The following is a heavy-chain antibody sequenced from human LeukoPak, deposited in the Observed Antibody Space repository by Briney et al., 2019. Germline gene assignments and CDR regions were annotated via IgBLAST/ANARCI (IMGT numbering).Heavy chain of an antibody. CDR1: GYSISSGYF. CDR2: IYHSGST. V-gene: IGHV4-38-2*02. J-gene: IGHJ5*02. D-gene: IGHD6-13*01. CDR3: ARDGTWHSSSWYSTWFDP. Sequence: ASETLSLTCTVSGYSISSGYFWGWVRQSPAKGLEWIGSIYHSGSTYYNPSLKSRVTISVDTSKNQFSLKLSSVTAADTAVYYCARDGTWHSSSWYSTWFDPWGQGTLVTVSS.